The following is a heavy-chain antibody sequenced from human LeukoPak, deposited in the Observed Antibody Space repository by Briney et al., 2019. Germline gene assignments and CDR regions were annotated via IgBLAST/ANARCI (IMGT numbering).Heavy chain of an antibody. D-gene: IGHD3-22*01. CDR3: AKDPGYYYDSSGSFDY. V-gene: IGHV3-23*01. CDR2: ISGSGGST. J-gene: IGHJ4*02. Sequence: GGSLRLSCAASGFTFSSYVMSWVRQAPGKGLEWVSAISGSGGSTYYADSVKGRFTISRDNSKNTLYLQMNSLRAEDTAVYYCAKDPGYYYDSSGSFDYWGQGTLVTVSS. CDR1: GFTFSSYV.